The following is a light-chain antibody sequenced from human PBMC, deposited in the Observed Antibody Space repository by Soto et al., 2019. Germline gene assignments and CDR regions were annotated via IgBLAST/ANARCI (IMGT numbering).Light chain of an antibody. Sequence: QAVVTQPPSVSGAPGQRVTISCTGSSSNIGAGYDVHWYQQLPGTAPKRLIYGNSNRPSGVPDRFSGSKSGTSASLAITGLQAEDEADYYCQSYDSSLSGWVFGGGTQLTVL. CDR2: GNS. J-gene: IGLJ3*02. V-gene: IGLV1-40*01. CDR3: QSYDSSLSGWV. CDR1: SSNIGAGYD.